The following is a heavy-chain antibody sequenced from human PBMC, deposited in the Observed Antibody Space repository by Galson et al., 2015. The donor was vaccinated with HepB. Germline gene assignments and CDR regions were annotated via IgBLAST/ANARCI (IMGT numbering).Heavy chain of an antibody. CDR3: ARGYSAAVATRNNWYFDL. V-gene: IGHV3-48*04. Sequence: SLRLSCAASGFTFSSYSMNWVRQAPGKGLEWVSYISSSSSTIYYADSVKGRFTISRDNAKNSLYLQMNSLRAEDTAVYYCARGYSAAVATRNNWYFDLWGRGTLVTVSS. CDR2: ISSSSSTI. CDR1: GFTFSSYS. D-gene: IGHD6-13*01. J-gene: IGHJ2*01.